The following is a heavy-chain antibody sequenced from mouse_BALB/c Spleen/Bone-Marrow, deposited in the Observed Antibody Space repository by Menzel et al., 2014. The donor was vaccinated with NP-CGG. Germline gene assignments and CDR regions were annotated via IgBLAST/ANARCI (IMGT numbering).Heavy chain of an antibody. D-gene: IGHD1-1*01. V-gene: IGHV14-3*02. J-gene: IGHJ1*01. CDR2: IDPANGNT. Sequence: EVMLVESGAELVKPGASVKLSCTASGFNIKDTYMHWVKQRPEQGLEWIGRIDPANGNTKYDPKFQGKATITAGTSSNTAYLQLSILTSEDTAVYYCASYYYGRYFDVWGAGTTVTVSS. CDR1: GFNIKDTY. CDR3: ASYYYGRYFDV.